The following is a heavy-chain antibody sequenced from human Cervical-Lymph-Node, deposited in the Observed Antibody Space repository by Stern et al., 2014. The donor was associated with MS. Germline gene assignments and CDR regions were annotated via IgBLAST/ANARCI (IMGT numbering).Heavy chain of an antibody. D-gene: IGHD2/OR15-2a*01. V-gene: IGHV1-46*01. CDR3: ARDNSAFDH. J-gene: IGHJ4*02. CDR2: VNPSGGST. Sequence: VQLVQSGAEVKKPGASVKVSCKASGYTFTNYFMHWVRQAPGQGLEWMGVVNPSGGSTTYAKKFQGRVTMTRDTSTSTVYMELSSLRSEDMAVYYCARDNSAFDHWGQGTLVTVSS. CDR1: GYTFTNYF.